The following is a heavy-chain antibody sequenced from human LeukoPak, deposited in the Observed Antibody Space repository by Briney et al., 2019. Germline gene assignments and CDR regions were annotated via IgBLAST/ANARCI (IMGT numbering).Heavy chain of an antibody. CDR3: ARVGRRYCSSTSCYKSMYYYYYMDV. CDR1: GGTFSSYA. V-gene: IGHV1-69*05. Sequence: SVKVSCKASGGTFSSYAISWVRQAPGQGLEWMGGIIPIFGTANYAQKFQGRVTITTDESTSTAYMELSSLRTEDTAVYYCARVGRRYCSSTSCYKSMYYYYYMDVWGKGTTVTVSS. J-gene: IGHJ6*03. CDR2: IIPIFGTA. D-gene: IGHD2-2*02.